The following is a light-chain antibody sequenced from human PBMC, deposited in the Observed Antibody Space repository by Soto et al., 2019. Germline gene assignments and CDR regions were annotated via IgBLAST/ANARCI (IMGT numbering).Light chain of an antibody. CDR2: AAS. V-gene: IGKV1-17*01. J-gene: IGKJ2*01. CDR3: LQHNTYPYT. Sequence: DIQTTQSPSSLSASVGDRVTITCRASQGISNLLGWFQHKPGQAPKRLIYAASSLQGGFPSRFSGSGSGTEFTLKITGLQPEDFAYYSCLQHNTYPYTFGQGTKLEIK. CDR1: QGISNL.